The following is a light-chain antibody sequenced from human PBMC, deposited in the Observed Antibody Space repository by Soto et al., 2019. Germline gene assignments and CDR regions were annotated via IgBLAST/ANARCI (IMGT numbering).Light chain of an antibody. J-gene: IGKJ1*01. V-gene: IGKV3-15*01. CDR3: LQYRT. CDR2: GAS. CDR1: QSVSSN. Sequence: EIVMTQSPATLSVSPGERATLSCRASQSVSSNLAWYQQKPGQAPRLLIYGASTRATGIPARFSGSGSGTEFTLTISSLQSEDFAVYYCLQYRTFGQGTKVEIK.